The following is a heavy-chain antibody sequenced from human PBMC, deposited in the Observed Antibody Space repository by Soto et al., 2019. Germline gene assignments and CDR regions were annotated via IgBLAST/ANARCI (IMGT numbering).Heavy chain of an antibody. CDR3: ARALGETSGGEDGYYYYMDD. CDR2: RKPNSGNA. J-gene: IGHJ6*03. Sequence: QVQLVQSGAEGKEPGASVKLSCKASGYTFTSYGINWVRQATGEGLERMGWRKPNSGNAGSAQKFQGGDSMFRSTTENTVYMVLSSLISEDTAVYYCARALGETSGGEDGYYYYMDDWGKGTTVTVSS. V-gene: IGHV1-8*01. D-gene: IGHD4-17*01. CDR1: GYTFTSYG.